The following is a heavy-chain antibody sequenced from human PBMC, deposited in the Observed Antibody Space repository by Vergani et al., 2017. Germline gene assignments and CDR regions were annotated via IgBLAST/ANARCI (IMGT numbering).Heavy chain of an antibody. CDR1: GDSISSGVYY. CDR3: ARMGGYXEGDAFRIGYFDS. J-gene: IGHJ4*02. D-gene: IGHD2-2*01. CDR2: IYSTGST. V-gene: IGHV4-31*03. Sequence: QVQLQESGPGLVKPSQTLALTCSVSGDSISSGVYYWNWIRQHPGKGLEWIGYIYSTGSTHHNPSLRRRINMSVDTSKNQFSLKPNSVTAADTAMYYCARMGGYXEGDAFRIGYFDSWGPGILVTVSS.